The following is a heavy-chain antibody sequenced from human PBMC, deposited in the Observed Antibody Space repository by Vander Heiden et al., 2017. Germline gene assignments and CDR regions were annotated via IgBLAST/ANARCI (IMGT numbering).Heavy chain of an antibody. CDR1: GFTVSSTY. J-gene: IGHJ3*02. Sequence: EVQLVESGGGLIQPGWSLRLPCAPSGFTVSSTYMSWVRQAPGKGLEWVSFNYSAENTYYADSVKGRFTISRDNSKNTLYLQMNSLRAEGTAVYYCARPRGFRDAFDIWGQGTMVTVSS. V-gene: IGHV3-53*01. CDR2: NYSAENT. CDR3: ARPRGFRDAFDI. D-gene: IGHD3-10*01.